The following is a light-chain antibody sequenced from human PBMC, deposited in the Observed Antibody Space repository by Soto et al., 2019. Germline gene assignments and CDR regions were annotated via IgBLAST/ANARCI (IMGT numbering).Light chain of an antibody. CDR3: QQYNSYPIT. J-gene: IGKJ5*01. CDR1: QSISNW. CDR2: KAS. V-gene: IGKV1-5*03. Sequence: DIQMTQSPSTLSSSVGDRVTITCRASQSISNWLAWYQQKPGKAPKLLIYKASSLESGVPSRFSGSGSGTEFTLTISSLQPDDFATYYCQQYNSYPITFGRGTRLEIK.